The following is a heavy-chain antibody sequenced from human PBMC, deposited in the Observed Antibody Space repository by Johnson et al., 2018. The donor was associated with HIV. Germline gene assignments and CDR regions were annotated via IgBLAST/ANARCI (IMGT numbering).Heavy chain of an antibody. CDR3: ARGDIVVVPAATRAQDAFDI. D-gene: IGHD2-2*01. V-gene: IGHV3-30*03. J-gene: IGHJ3*02. CDR1: GLPFSSYG. Sequence: QVLLVESGGGVVQPGRSLRLSCAASGLPFSSYGMHWVRQAPGQGLEWVAVISYDGSTKYYAGSVKGRFHISIANSKTTLYLQMNSLRDEDTAVYYCARGDIVVVPAATRAQDAFDIWGQGTMVTVSS. CDR2: ISYDGSTK.